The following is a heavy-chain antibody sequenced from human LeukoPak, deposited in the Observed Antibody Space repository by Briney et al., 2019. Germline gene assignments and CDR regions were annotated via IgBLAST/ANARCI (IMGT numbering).Heavy chain of an antibody. J-gene: IGHJ4*02. Sequence: PSETLSLTCAVPGGSISSYYWSWIRQPPGKGLEWIGYISYSGSTNYSPSLKSRVTMSVDTSKNQVSLKLTSVTAADTAVYYCVRGVGVRGYFDYWGQGTLVTVSS. D-gene: IGHD3-10*01. CDR1: GGSISSYY. V-gene: IGHV4-59*01. CDR3: VRGVGVRGYFDY. CDR2: ISYSGST.